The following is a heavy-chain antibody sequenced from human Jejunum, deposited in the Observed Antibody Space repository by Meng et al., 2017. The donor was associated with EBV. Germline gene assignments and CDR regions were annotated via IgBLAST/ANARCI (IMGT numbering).Heavy chain of an antibody. V-gene: IGHV4-39*01. CDR1: GGSIVNRCYH. J-gene: IGHJ4*02. Sequence: PDVVLSMVKSSVTLCLMCPVSGGSIVNRCYHWGWIRQPPGTGLEWIGSSYFSGNTYYNPSLKTRVSASVDTSKTQFSLKLTSVTAADTAVYYCAKTLGDFWSGGLDCWGQGTLVTVSS. CDR2: SYFSGNT. D-gene: IGHD3-3*01. CDR3: AKTLGDFWSGGLDC.